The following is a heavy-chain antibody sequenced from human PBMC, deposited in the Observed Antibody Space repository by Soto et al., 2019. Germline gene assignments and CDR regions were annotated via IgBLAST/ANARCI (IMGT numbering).Heavy chain of an antibody. CDR1: GFTYSTFG. D-gene: IGHD3-3*01. CDR2: IAADGLAQ. CDR3: AKEFFSPQAYWFFDL. J-gene: IGHJ2*01. Sequence: QEQLVESGGGVVQPGRSLRLSCAASGFTYSTFGMHWVRQAPGKGLEWVAVIAADGLAQYYADSVKGRFTISRDNSENTLFLQMNNLGAEDTAVYYCAKEFFSPQAYWFFDLWGRGTLVTVSS. V-gene: IGHV3-30*18.